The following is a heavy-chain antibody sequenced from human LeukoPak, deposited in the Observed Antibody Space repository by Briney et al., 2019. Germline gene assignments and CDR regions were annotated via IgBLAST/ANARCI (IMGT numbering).Heavy chain of an antibody. CDR1: GGTFSSYT. J-gene: IGHJ5*02. D-gene: IGHD2-2*01. CDR3: ARAGKGVVRAAKGDWFEP. V-gene: IGHV1-69*05. Sequence: ASVNVSCKASGGTFSSYTINRVRQPPPQGLEWMGGIIPIFGTANYAQKFQGRVTTTTDESTSTAYMELSSLRSEDRAVYYCARAGKGVVRAAKGDWFEPWGQGTLVTVSS. CDR2: IIPIFGTA.